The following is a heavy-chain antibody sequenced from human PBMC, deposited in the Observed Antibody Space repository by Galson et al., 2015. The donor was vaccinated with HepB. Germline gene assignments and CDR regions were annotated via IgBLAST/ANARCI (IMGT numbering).Heavy chain of an antibody. Sequence: PALVTPTQTLTLTCTFSGFSLSTSGVGVGWIRQPPGKALEWLALIYWDDDKRYSPSLKSRLTITKDTSKNQVVLTMTNMDPVDTATYYCAHASSMVRGVGYWGQGTLVTVSS. J-gene: IGHJ4*02. CDR1: GFSLSTSGVG. V-gene: IGHV2-5*02. D-gene: IGHD3-10*01. CDR3: AHASSMVRGVGY. CDR2: IYWDDDK.